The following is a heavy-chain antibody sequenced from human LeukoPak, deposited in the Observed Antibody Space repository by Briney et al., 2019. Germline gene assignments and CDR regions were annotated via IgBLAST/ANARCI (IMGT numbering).Heavy chain of an antibody. Sequence: GGSLRLSCAASGFTFRSYWMHWVRQAPGKGLMWVSRIKGDGSAASYADSVKGRFTISRDNAKNTLYLQMNSLRAEDTAVYYCTKGGSGYYQGGFDYWGQGTLVTVSS. CDR1: GFTFRSYW. CDR2: IKGDGSAA. D-gene: IGHD3-22*01. V-gene: IGHV3-74*01. J-gene: IGHJ4*02. CDR3: TKGGSGYYQGGFDY.